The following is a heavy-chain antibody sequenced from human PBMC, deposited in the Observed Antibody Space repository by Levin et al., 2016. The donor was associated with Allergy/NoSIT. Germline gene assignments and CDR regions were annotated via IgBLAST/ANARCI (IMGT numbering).Heavy chain of an antibody. V-gene: IGHV4-38-2*01. CDR3: ALAVRTTQLDYFDY. CDR1: GYSISSGYY. CDR2: IYHSGST. D-gene: IGHD3-22*01. J-gene: IGHJ4*02. Sequence: SETLSLTCAVSGYSISSGYYWGWIRQPPGKGLEWIGSIYHSGSTYYNPSLKSRVTISVDTSKNQFSLKLSSVTAADTAVYYCALAVRTTQLDYFDYWGQGTLVTVSS.